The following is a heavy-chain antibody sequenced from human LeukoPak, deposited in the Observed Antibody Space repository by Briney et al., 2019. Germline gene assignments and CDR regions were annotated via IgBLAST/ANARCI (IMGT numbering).Heavy chain of an antibody. CDR3: ARDLPYYYGSGASGAFDI. V-gene: IGHV4-59*01. J-gene: IGHJ3*02. CDR1: GGSISSYY. CDR2: IYYSGST. Sequence: SETLSLTCTVSGGSISSYYWSWIRQPPGKGLEWIGYIYYSGSTNYNPSLKSRVTISVDTSKNQFSLKLSSVTAADTAVYYCARDLPYYYGSGASGAFDIWGQGTMVTVSS. D-gene: IGHD3-10*01.